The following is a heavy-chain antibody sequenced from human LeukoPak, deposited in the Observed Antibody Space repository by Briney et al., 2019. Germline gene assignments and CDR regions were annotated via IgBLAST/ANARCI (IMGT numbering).Heavy chain of an antibody. J-gene: IGHJ3*02. Sequence: PSETLSLTCTVSGDSISRYYWSWIRQPAGKGLEWIGRIYNGGIITYNPSLKSRVTMSIDTSNNQFSLRLRFVTAADTAVYYCARNPKRDAFDIWGQGTMVTVSS. CDR3: ARNPKRDAFDI. V-gene: IGHV4-4*07. D-gene: IGHD1-1*01. CDR1: GDSISRYY. CDR2: IYNGGII.